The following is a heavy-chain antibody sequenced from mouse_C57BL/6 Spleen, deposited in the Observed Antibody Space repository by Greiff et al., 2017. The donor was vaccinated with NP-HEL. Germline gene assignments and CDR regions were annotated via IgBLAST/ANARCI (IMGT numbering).Heavy chain of an antibody. D-gene: IGHD1-1*01. CDR2: ISSGSSTI. V-gene: IGHV5-17*01. Sequence: VQLQQSGGGLVKPGGSLKLSCAASGFTFSDYGMHWVRQAPEKGLEWVAYISSGSSTIYYADTVKGRFTISRDNAKNTLFLQMTSLRSEDTAMYYCSWKHYGRHYYAMDYWGQGTSVTVSS. J-gene: IGHJ4*01. CDR3: SWKHYGRHYYAMDY. CDR1: GFTFSDYG.